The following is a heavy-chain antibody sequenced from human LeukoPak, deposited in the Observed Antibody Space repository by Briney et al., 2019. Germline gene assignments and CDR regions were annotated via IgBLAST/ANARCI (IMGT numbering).Heavy chain of an antibody. J-gene: IGHJ3*02. Sequence: PGGSLRLSCAASGFAFSSYAMSWVRQPPGKGLEWVSSISSSSDYIYYADSVKGRFTISRDNAKNSLYLQMNSLRAEDTAVYYCARPQIVATIHAAFDIWGQGTMVTVSS. CDR3: ARPQIVATIHAAFDI. V-gene: IGHV3-21*01. D-gene: IGHD5-12*01. CDR1: GFAFSSYA. CDR2: ISSSSDYI.